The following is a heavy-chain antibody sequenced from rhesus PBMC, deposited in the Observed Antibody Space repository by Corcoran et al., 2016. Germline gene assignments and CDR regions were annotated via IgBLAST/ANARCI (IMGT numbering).Heavy chain of an antibody. J-gene: IGHJ4*01. CDR2: LKSKSHNYET. V-gene: IGHV3-118*01. Sequence: EVQLVESGGGLVQPGGSLRLSCAASGFTFSSSAMHWVRQAPGKGLEWVGRLKSKSHNYETGYAASVKGRFTISRDDSKNTAYLQMNSLKTEDTAVYYCARGGLVGTARGTFDCWGQGVLVTVSS. CDR3: ARGGLVGTARGTFDC. D-gene: IGHD5-24*01. CDR1: GFTFSSSA.